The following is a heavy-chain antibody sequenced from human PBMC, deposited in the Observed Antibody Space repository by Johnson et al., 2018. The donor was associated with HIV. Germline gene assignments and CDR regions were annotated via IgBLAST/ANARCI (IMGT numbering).Heavy chain of an antibody. J-gene: IGHJ3*02. CDR1: GFTFSSYD. V-gene: IGHV3-30*03. D-gene: IGHD3-10*01. Sequence: QMLLVESGGGVVQPGRSLRLSCAASGFTFSSYDMYWVRQAPGKGLEWVALISYAGSNKNHADSVKGRFTIYRDNSKKKLYLQMKSLHAEDTAVYYCARERDPERGAQKSGVYAFDIWGQGTMVTVSS. CDR2: ISYAGSNK. CDR3: ARERDPERGAQKSGVYAFDI.